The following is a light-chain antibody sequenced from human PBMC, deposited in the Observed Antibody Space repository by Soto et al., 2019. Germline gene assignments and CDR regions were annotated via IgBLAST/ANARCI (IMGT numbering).Light chain of an antibody. V-gene: IGLV1-51*01. J-gene: IGLJ1*01. Sequence: QSGLTQPPSVSPGTGQRGTISCSGSSSNIEGNSVSWYQQLPGTAPKLLIYDDDKRPSGIPDRFSGSKSGTSATLGITVFQTGDEADYYCGSWDSSLSAYVFGTGTKVTVL. CDR3: GSWDSSLSAYV. CDR2: DDD. CDR1: SSNIEGNS.